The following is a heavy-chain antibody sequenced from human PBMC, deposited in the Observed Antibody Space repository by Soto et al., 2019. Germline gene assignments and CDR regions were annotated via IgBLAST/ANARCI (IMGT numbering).Heavy chain of an antibody. CDR1: GGSFSGYY. CDR2: INHSGST. J-gene: IGHJ4*02. D-gene: IGHD2-15*01. CDR3: ARREVVVAVDY. Sequence: PSETLSLTCAVYGGSFSGYYWSWIRQPPGKGLEWIGEINHSGSTNYNPSLKSRVTISVDTSKNQFSLKLSSVTAADTAVYYCARREVVVAVDYWGQGTLVTVSS. V-gene: IGHV4-34*01.